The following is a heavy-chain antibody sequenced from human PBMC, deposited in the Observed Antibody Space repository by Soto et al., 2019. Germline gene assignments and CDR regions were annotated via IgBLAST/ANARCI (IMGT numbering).Heavy chain of an antibody. CDR1: GFTFSSYA. D-gene: IGHD6-13*01. Sequence: EVQLLESGGGLVQPGGSLRLSCAASGFTFSSYAMSWVRQAPGKGLEWVSAISGSGGSTYYADSVKGRFTISRDNSKNTLYLKMNSLRAEDTAVYYCAKVGIAAAGPYYYYGMDVWGQGTTVTVSS. CDR3: AKVGIAAAGPYYYYGMDV. J-gene: IGHJ6*02. V-gene: IGHV3-23*01. CDR2: ISGSGGST.